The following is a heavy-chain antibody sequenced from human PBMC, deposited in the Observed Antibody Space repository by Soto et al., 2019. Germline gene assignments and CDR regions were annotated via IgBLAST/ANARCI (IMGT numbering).Heavy chain of an antibody. CDR3: ARGGFGELFPLDY. V-gene: IGHV3-33*01. D-gene: IGHD3-10*01. CDR1: GFTFSSYG. CDR2: IWYDGSNK. J-gene: IGHJ4*02. Sequence: QVQLVESGGGVVQPGRSLRLSCAASGFTFSSYGMHWVRQAPGKGLEWVAVIWYDGSNKYYADSVKGRFTISRDNSKNTLYLQMNSLRAEDTAVYYCARGGFGELFPLDYWGQGTLVTVSS.